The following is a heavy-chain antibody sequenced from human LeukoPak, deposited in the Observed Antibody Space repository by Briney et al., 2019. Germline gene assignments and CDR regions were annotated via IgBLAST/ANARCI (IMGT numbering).Heavy chain of an antibody. CDR2: IYYSGST. CDR1: GGSISSGDYY. Sequence: SQTLSLTCTVSGGSISSGDYYWSWIRQPPGKGQEWIGYIYYSGSTYYNPSLKSRVTISVDTSKNQFSLKLSSVTAADTAVYYCARFMTTVTLRLLDYWGQGTLVTVSS. J-gene: IGHJ4*02. V-gene: IGHV4-30-4*08. CDR3: ARFMTTVTLRLLDY. D-gene: IGHD4-17*01.